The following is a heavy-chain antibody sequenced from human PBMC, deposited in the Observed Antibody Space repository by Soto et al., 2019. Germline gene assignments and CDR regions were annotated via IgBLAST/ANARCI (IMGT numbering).Heavy chain of an antibody. CDR2: INHSGST. Sequence: HSETLSLTCAVYGGSFSGYYWSWIRQPPGKGLEWIGEINHSGSTNYNPSLKSRVTISVDTSKNQFSLKLSSVTAADTAVYYCAGPGVRRDDDAFDIWGQGTMVTVSS. CDR3: AGPGVRRDDDAFDI. J-gene: IGHJ3*02. V-gene: IGHV4-34*01. CDR1: GGSFSGYY. D-gene: IGHD3-10*01.